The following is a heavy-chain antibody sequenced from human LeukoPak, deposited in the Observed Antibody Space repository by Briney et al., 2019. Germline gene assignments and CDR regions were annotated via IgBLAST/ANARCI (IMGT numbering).Heavy chain of an antibody. CDR1: GAPISSYY. D-gene: IGHD6-19*01. CDR3: ARRRWRGWHFDY. V-gene: IGHV4-59*12. J-gene: IGHJ4*02. Sequence: SETLSLTCTVSGAPISSYYWSWIRQPPGKGLEWIGYIYYSGSTNYNPSLKSRVTISVDTSKNQFSLKLSSVTAADTAVYYCARRRWRGWHFDYWGQGTLVTVSS. CDR2: IYYSGST.